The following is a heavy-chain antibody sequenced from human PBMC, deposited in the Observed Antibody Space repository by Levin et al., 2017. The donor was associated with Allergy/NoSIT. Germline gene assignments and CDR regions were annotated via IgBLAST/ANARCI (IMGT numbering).Heavy chain of an antibody. J-gene: IGHJ4*02. D-gene: IGHD1-26*01. Sequence: PGESLKISCIVSGFTFSDAWINWVRQAPGKGLEWVGRIKSKSDGGTTDYAAAVKGRISISRDDSKNTVFLQMGSLKTDDTAVYYCLAGGPLIPWEKKVWGQGTMVTVSS. V-gene: IGHV3-15*01. CDR2: IKSKSDGGTT. CDR3: LAGGPLIPWEKKV. CDR1: GFTFSDAW.